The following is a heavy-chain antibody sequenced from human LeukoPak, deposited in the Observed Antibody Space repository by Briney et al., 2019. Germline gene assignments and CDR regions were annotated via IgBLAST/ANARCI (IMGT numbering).Heavy chain of an antibody. D-gene: IGHD3-22*01. V-gene: IGHV3-30*02. CDR3: ASPSSGYSTPSFDY. Sequence: GGSLRLSCAASGFTFSSYGMHWVRQAPGKGLEWVAFIRYDGSNKYYADSVKGRFTISRDNAKNSLYLQMNSLRAEDTAVYYCASPSSGYSTPSFDYWGQGTLVTVSS. J-gene: IGHJ4*02. CDR2: IRYDGSNK. CDR1: GFTFSSYG.